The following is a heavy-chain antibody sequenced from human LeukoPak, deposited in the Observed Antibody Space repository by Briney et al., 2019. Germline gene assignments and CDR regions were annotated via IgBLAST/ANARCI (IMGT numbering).Heavy chain of an antibody. J-gene: IGHJ4*02. Sequence: SGPTLVKPTQTLTLTCTFSGFSLSTSGGGVGWIRQPPGKALEGLALIYCDDDRLYSPSLKSRLTITKDTSKNQVVLTMTNMDPVETATYYCAHRRRGGWYDPLYDYWGQGTLVTVSS. CDR1: GFSLSTSGGG. V-gene: IGHV2-5*02. CDR2: IYCDDDR. D-gene: IGHD6-19*01. CDR3: AHRRRGGWYDPLYDY.